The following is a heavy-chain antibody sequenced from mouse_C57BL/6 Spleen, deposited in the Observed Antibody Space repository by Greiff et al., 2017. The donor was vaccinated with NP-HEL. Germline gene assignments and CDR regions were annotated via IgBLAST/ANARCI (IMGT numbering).Heavy chain of an antibody. D-gene: IGHD2-5*01. CDR2: ISYDGSN. Sequence: DVKLQESGPGLVKPSQSLSLTCSVTGYSITSGYYWNWIRQFPGNKLEWMGYISYDGSNNYNPSLKNRIPITRDTSKNQFFLKLNSVTTEDTATYYCATYYSITRAMDYWGQGTSVTVSS. CDR3: ATYYSITRAMDY. V-gene: IGHV3-6*01. CDR1: GYSITSGYY. J-gene: IGHJ4*01.